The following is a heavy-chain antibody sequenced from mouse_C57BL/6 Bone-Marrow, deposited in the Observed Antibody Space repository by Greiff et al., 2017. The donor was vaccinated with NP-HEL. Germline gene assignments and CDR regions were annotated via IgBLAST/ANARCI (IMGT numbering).Heavy chain of an antibody. D-gene: IGHD1-1*01. Sequence: QVQLQQPGAELVRPGSSVKLSCKASGYTFTSYWMHWVKQRPIQGLEWIGNIDPSDSETHYNQKFKDKATLTVDESSSTAYMQLSSLTSEDSAVYYCARTLYGSSYWYFDVWVTGTTVTVSS. J-gene: IGHJ1*03. CDR2: IDPSDSET. CDR1: GYTFTSYW. V-gene: IGHV1-52*01. CDR3: ARTLYGSSYWYFDV.